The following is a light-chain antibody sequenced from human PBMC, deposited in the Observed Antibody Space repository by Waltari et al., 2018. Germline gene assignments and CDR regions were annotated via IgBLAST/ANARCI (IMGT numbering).Light chain of an antibody. CDR3: QQYGS. J-gene: IGKJ2*01. Sequence: EIVLTQSPGTLSLSPGESASLSCRASQSVTSSYLAWYQQKPGQAPRLLIYGASSRATGIPDRFSGSGSGTDFTLTISRLEPEDFAVYYCQQYGSLGQGTKVEIK. V-gene: IGKV3-20*01. CDR1: QSVTSSY. CDR2: GAS.